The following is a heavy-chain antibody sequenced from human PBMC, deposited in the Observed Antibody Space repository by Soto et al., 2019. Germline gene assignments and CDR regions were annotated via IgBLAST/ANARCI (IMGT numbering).Heavy chain of an antibody. CDR1: GGSISSYY. CDR3: ARGHFYYDNLTGYSHDAFDI. V-gene: IGHV4-59*01. D-gene: IGHD3-9*01. CDR2: IYYSGST. J-gene: IGHJ3*02. Sequence: SETLSLTCTVSGGSISSYYWSWIRQPPGKGLEWIGYIYYSGSTNYNPSLKSRVTISVDTSKNQFSLKLSSVTAADTAVYYCARGHFYYDNLTGYSHDAFDIWSQGTMVTVSS.